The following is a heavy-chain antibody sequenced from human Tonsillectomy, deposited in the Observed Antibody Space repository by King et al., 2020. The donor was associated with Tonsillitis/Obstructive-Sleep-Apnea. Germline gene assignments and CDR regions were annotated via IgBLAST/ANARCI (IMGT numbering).Heavy chain of an antibody. CDR2: INHSGST. Sequence: VQLQQWGAGLLKPSETLSLTCAVYGGSFSGYYWSWIRHPPGKGLEWIGEINHSGSTNYNPSLKSRVTISVDTSKNQFSLKLSSVTAADTAVYYCASRPLDIVVVPAAGRGGWFDPWGQGTLVTVSS. V-gene: IGHV4-34*01. CDR1: GGSFSGYY. D-gene: IGHD2-2*03. J-gene: IGHJ5*02. CDR3: ASRPLDIVVVPAAGRGGWFDP.